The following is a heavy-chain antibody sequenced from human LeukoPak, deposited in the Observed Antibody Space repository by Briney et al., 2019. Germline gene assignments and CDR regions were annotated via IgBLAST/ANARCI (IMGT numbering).Heavy chain of an antibody. CDR1: GYTFTSYD. CDR2: MNPNSGNT. CDR3: ARGHGALLWFGETEYFQH. Sequence: SVKVSCKPSGYTFTSYDINWVRQATGQGLEWMGWMNPNSGNTGYAQKFQGRVTMTRNTSISTAYMELSSLRSENTAVYYCARGHGALLWFGETEYFQHWGQGTLVTVS. V-gene: IGHV1-8*01. J-gene: IGHJ1*01. D-gene: IGHD3-10*01.